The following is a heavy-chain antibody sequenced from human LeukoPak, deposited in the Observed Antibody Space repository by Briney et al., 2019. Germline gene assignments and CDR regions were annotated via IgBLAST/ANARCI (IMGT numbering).Heavy chain of an antibody. D-gene: IGHD6-19*01. V-gene: IGHV1-8*03. CDR1: GYTFTSYD. Sequence: GASVKVSCKASGYTFTSYDINWVRQATGQGLEWMGWTNPNSGNTGYAQKFQGRVTITRNTSISTAYMELSSLRSEDTAVYYCAREEVAVAGTEPLDYWGQGTLVTVSS. J-gene: IGHJ4*02. CDR2: TNPNSGNT. CDR3: AREEVAVAGTEPLDY.